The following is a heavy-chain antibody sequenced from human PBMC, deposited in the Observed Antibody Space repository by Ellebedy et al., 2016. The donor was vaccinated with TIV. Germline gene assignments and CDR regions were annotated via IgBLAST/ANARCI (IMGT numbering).Heavy chain of an antibody. D-gene: IGHD1/OR15-1a*01. CDR3: ARDKRIIAPGTGEYYMDI. V-gene: IGHV3-23*01. CDR1: GFTFNNYV. Sequence: GGSLRLSXVASGFTFNNYVMSWVRQAPGKGLEWISGIRGNAGSPYYQDSVKGRFTISRDNSKNTLFLQMNDLRAEDTAVYYCARDKRIIAPGTGEYYMDIWGKGTTVTVSS. CDR2: IRGNAGSP. J-gene: IGHJ6*03.